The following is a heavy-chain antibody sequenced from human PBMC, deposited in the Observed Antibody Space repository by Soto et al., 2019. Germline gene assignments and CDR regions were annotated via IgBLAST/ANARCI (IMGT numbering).Heavy chain of an antibody. CDR3: ARGNVVAIDY. J-gene: IGHJ4*02. V-gene: IGHV4-30-2*01. D-gene: IGHD2-21*01. CDR1: GGSISSGGYS. Sequence: PSETLSLTCAVSGGSISSGGYSWSWIRQPPGKGLEWIGYIYHSGSTYYNPSLKSRVTISVDRSKNQFSLKLSSATAADTAVYYCARGNVVAIDYWGQGTLVTVS. CDR2: IYHSGST.